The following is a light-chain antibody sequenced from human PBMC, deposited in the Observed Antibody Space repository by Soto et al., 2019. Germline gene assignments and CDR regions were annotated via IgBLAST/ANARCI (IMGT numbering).Light chain of an antibody. CDR2: DAS. CDR3: KQRSSWPLT. CDR1: RGIDTY. Sequence: EIVLTQSPATLSLSPGERATLSCRASRGIDTYLAWYQQKRGQAPRLLIYDASNMTTCIPARFSGGGSGTYFTLSISSLETDDFAVYYCKQRSSWPLTFGGGTKVEIK. V-gene: IGKV3-11*01. J-gene: IGKJ4*01.